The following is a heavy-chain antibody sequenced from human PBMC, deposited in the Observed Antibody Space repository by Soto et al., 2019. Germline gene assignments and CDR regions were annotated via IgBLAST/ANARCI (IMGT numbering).Heavy chain of an antibody. D-gene: IGHD3-22*01. J-gene: IGHJ6*02. V-gene: IGHV4-61*08. CDR1: GDSVSSGASH. CDR3: ARLDRSTSKIGV. Sequence: QVQLQESGPGLLKPSETLSLTCTLSGDSVSSGASHWTWIRQSPGKVLEWIVYIHHNATADCNPSLKSRVRISVDTSKNRFSLTLTAATTAGTAVYYCARLDRSTSKIGVWGQGTTVTGSS. CDR2: IHHNATA.